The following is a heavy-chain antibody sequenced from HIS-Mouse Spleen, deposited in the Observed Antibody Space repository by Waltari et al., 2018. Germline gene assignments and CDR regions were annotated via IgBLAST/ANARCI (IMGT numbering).Heavy chain of an antibody. CDR1: GYTFTSYD. CDR2: MNPNRGNT. J-gene: IGHJ5*02. D-gene: IGHD6-6*01. CDR3: ARGGSSPRPNWFDP. V-gene: IGHV1-8*01. Sequence: QVQLVQSGAEVKKPGASVKVSCKASGYTFTSYDINWVRQATGQGLEWMGWMNPNRGNTGYAKKVQGRVSMTRNTSISTAYMELSSLRSEDTAVYYCARGGSSPRPNWFDPWGQGTLVTVSS.